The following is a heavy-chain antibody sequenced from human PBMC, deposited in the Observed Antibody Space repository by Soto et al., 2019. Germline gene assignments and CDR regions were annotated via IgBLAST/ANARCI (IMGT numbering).Heavy chain of an antibody. V-gene: IGHV3-30-3*01. D-gene: IGHD6-19*01. CDR3: ATSSGYLNYFDY. J-gene: IGHJ4*02. CDR2: ISYDGSSE. CDR1: GFPFRTYP. Sequence: QLHLVESGGGVVRPGESLRLSCVDSGFPFRTYPRHWVRQAPGKGLEWVALISYDGSSEAYGESVRDRFTVSRDNSKNTLYLQLNSLRPEDTDVYYCATSSGYLNYFDYWGQGTLVTVSS.